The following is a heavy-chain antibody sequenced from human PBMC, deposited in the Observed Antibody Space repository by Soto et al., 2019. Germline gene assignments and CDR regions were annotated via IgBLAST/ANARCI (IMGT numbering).Heavy chain of an antibody. D-gene: IGHD2-21*02. CDR2: ISYDGSNK. Sequence: QVQLVESGGGVVQPGRSLRLSCAASGFTFSSYAMHWVRQAPGKGLEWVAVISYDGSNKYYADSVKGRFTISRDNSKNKLYLQMNSVRAEDTAVYYCARDPYCGGDCYSGTGAGWFDPWGQGTLVTVSS. J-gene: IGHJ5*02. CDR1: GFTFSSYA. V-gene: IGHV3-30-3*01. CDR3: ARDPYCGGDCYSGTGAGWFDP.